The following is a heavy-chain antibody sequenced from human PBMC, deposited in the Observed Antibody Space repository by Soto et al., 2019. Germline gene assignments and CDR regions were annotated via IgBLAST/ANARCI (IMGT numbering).Heavy chain of an antibody. CDR3: VRDSSISTDYFDC. V-gene: IGHV4-30-4*01. CDR2: IYYSGRT. J-gene: IGHJ4*02. CDR1: GGSISSDDYY. D-gene: IGHD2-2*01. Sequence: PSGTLSLTCTVSGGSISSDDYYWAWIRQPPGKGLEWIGYIYYSGRTSYNPALESRASLSVDTSENQFSLMINSMADAATAVYFCVRDSSISTDYFDCWGRGTLVTVSS.